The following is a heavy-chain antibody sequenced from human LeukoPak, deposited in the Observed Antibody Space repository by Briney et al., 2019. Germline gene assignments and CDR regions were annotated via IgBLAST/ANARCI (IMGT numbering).Heavy chain of an antibody. J-gene: IGHJ4*02. D-gene: IGHD5-12*01. Sequence: GGSLRLSCAASGFTFSSYTMSWVRQAPGKGLEWVSTITTSDGNTHYAASVKGRFTISRDNSKITLYLQMNSLRAEDTAVYYCAKSYNGYESKPDYWGQGTLVTVSS. CDR3: AKSYNGYESKPDY. CDR1: GFTFSSYT. V-gene: IGHV3-23*01. CDR2: ITTSDGNT.